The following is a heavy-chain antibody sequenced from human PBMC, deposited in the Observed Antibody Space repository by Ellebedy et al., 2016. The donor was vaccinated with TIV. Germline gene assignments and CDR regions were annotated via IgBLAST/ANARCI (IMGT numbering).Heavy chain of an antibody. V-gene: IGHV4-39*02. Sequence: SETLSLXXTASGDSISSISYYWGWIRQPPGKGLEWIGSIYYSGGTYYNPSLKSRVTMSVDTSKNQFSLNLGSVTAADTAVYYCARGPGYSSRWSDAFDIWGQGTMVTVSS. J-gene: IGHJ3*02. D-gene: IGHD6-19*01. CDR3: ARGPGYSSRWSDAFDI. CDR1: GDSISSISYY. CDR2: IYYSGGT.